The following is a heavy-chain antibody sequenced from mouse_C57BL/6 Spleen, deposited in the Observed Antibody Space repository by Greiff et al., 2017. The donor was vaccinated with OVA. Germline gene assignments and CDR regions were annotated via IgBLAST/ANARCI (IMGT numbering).Heavy chain of an antibody. CDR3: ARGPTVHAMDY. J-gene: IGHJ4*01. V-gene: IGHV1-69*01. Sequence: VQLQQPGAELVMPGASVKLSCKASGYTFTSYWMHWVKQRPGQGLEWIGEIDPSDSYTNYNQKFKGKSTLTVDKSSSTAYMQLSSLTSEDSAVYYCARGPTVHAMDYWGQGTSVTVSS. CDR1: GYTFTSYW. D-gene: IGHD1-1*01. CDR2: IDPSDSYT.